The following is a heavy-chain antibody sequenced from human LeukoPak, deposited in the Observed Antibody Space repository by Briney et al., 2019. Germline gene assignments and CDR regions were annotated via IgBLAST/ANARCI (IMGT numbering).Heavy chain of an antibody. V-gene: IGHV1-2*02. Sequence: ASVKVSCKASGYTFTDYFIHWVRQAPGQGLEWMGWLNPYSGATNFALSFRGRVTMTRDTSVNTAYMELSSLRSEDTAVYYCARAGIDYYYMDVWGKGTTVTISS. J-gene: IGHJ6*03. CDR2: LNPYSGAT. CDR3: ARAGIDYYYMDV. D-gene: IGHD2-21*01. CDR1: GYTFTDYF.